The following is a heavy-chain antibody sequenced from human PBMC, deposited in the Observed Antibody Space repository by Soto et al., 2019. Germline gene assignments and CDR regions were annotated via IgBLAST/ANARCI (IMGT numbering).Heavy chain of an antibody. V-gene: IGHV4-30-2*01. J-gene: IGHJ3*02. CDR2: IYHSGST. CDR3: ARGPYDSSGFYSAFDI. Sequence: TLSLTCAVSGGSISSGDYSWSWIRQPPGKGLEWIAYIYHSGSTYYSPSLEGRVTVSVDRSKNQFSLKLSSVTAADTAVFYCARGPYDSSGFYSAFDIWGQGTMVTVSS. D-gene: IGHD3-22*01. CDR1: GGSISSGDYS.